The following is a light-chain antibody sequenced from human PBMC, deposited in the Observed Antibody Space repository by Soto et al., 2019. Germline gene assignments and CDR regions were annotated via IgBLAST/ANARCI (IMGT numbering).Light chain of an antibody. Sequence: QSALTQPASVSGSPGQSITISCTGTSSDVGGSNYVSWYQQHPNKAPKLMIYEVSNRPSGVSNRFSGSKSGNTASLTISGLQAEDEADYHCSSYTRSNTPVVFGGGTKVTVL. CDR1: SSDVGGSNY. J-gene: IGLJ2*01. CDR3: SSYTRSNTPVV. CDR2: EVS. V-gene: IGLV2-14*01.